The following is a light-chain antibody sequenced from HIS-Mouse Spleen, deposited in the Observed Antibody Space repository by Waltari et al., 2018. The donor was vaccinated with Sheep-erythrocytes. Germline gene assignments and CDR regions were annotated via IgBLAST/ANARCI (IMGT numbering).Light chain of an antibody. Sequence: DIVMTQYPDSLAVSLGERASINCKSSQSVLYSSNNKNYLAWYQQKPGQPPKLLIYWASTRESGVPDRFSGSGSGTDFTLTISSLQAEDVAVYYCQQYYSTLLTFGGGTK. CDR1: QSVLYSSNNKNY. CDR2: WAS. CDR3: QQYYSTLLT. J-gene: IGKJ4*01. V-gene: IGKV4-1*01.